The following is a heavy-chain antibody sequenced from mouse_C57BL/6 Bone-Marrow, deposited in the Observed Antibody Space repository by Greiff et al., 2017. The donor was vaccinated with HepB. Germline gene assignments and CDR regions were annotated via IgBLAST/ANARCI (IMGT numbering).Heavy chain of an antibody. Sequence: QVQLQQPGAELVMPGASVKLSCKASGYTFTSYWMHWVKQRPGQGLEWIGEIAPSDSYTNYNQKFTGKSTLTVDKSSSTAYMQLSSRTSEDSAVYYCASDYYGSSLDVWGTGTTVTVSS. CDR3: ASDYYGSSLDV. CDR2: IAPSDSYT. D-gene: IGHD1-1*01. J-gene: IGHJ1*03. V-gene: IGHV1-69*01. CDR1: GYTFTSYW.